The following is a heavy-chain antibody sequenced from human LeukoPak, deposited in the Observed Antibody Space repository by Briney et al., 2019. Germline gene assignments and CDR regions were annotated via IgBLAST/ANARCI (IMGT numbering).Heavy chain of an antibody. CDR3: ARGVYGGQGVYYFDY. D-gene: IGHD4-23*01. CDR1: GFTFSSYS. V-gene: IGHV3-21*01. CDR2: ISSSSSYI. Sequence: GGSLRLSCAASGFTFSSYSMNWVRQAPGKGLEWVSSISSSSSYIYYADSVKGRFTISRDNAKNSLYLQMNSLRAEDTAVYYCARGVYGGQGVYYFDYWGQGTLVTVSS. J-gene: IGHJ4*02.